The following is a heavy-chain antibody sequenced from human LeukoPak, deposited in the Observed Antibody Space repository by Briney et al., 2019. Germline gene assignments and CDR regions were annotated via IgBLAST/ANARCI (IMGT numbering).Heavy chain of an antibody. CDR1: GYTFTSYG. J-gene: IGHJ4*02. V-gene: IGHV1-18*01. CDR3: ASGPMYYDFWSGLHHY. D-gene: IGHD3-3*01. Sequence: ASVKVSCRASGYTFTSYGISWVRQAPGQGLEWMGWISAYNGNTNYAQKLQGRVTMTTDTSTSTAYMELRSLRSDDTAVYYCASGPMYYDFWSGLHHYWGQGTLVTVSS. CDR2: ISAYNGNT.